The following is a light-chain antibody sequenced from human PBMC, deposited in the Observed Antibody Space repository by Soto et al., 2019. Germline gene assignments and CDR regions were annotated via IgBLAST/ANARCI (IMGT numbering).Light chain of an antibody. Sequence: EIVMTQSPATLYVSPRERATLSCRASQSVSSNLAWNQQKPGQAPRLLIYGVSTRATAIPAWFSGSGSGTECTLTISSLQSEDFAFYYCQQYNNWPWTFGQGTKVEIK. J-gene: IGKJ1*01. CDR2: GVS. V-gene: IGKV3-15*01. CDR3: QQYNNWPWT. CDR1: QSVSSN.